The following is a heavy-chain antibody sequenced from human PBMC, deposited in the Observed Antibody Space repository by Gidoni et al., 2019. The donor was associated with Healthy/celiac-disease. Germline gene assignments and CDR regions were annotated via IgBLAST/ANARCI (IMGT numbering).Heavy chain of an antibody. CDR1: GFTFGDYA. J-gene: IGHJ6*02. D-gene: IGHD3-22*01. V-gene: IGHV3-49*04. CDR2: IRSKAYGGTT. Sequence: GGGLVQPGRPLRLSCTASGFTFGDYAMSWVRQAPGKGLEWVGFIRSKAYGGTTEYAASVKGRFTISRDDSKSIAYLQMNSLKTEDTAVYYCTRDSGYRTVYYDSSGYYFHYYYGMDVWGQGTTVTVSS. CDR3: TRDSGYRTVYYDSSGYYFHYYYGMDV.